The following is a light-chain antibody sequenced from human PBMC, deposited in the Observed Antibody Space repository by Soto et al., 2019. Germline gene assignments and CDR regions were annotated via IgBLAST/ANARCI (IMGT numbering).Light chain of an antibody. J-gene: IGKJ1*01. CDR2: GAP. V-gene: IGKV3-15*01. CDR1: QSVSSN. CDR3: QQYNNWPPWT. Sequence: EIVMTQSPATLSVSPGERATLSCRASQSVSSNLAWYQQKHGQAPRPLIYGAPTRATGIPARFSGSGSGTEFTLTISSLQSEDFAVYYCQQYNNWPPWTFGQGTKVEIK.